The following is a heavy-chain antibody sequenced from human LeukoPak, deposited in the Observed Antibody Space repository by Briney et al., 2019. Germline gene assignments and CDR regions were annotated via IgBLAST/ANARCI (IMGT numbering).Heavy chain of an antibody. Sequence: GGSLRLSCAASGFTFSSCGMHWVRQAPGKGLEWVAVIWYDGSNKYYADSVKGRFTISRDNSKNTLYLQMNSLRAEDTAVYYCAKDHDSKGPHYYYYMDVWGKGTTVTVSS. J-gene: IGHJ6*03. CDR1: GFTFSSCG. V-gene: IGHV3-33*06. CDR2: IWYDGSNK. CDR3: AKDHDSKGPHYYYYMDV. D-gene: IGHD4-11*01.